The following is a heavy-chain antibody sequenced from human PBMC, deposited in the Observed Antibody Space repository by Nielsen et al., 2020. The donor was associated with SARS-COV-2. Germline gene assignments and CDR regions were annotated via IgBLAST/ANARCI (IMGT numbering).Heavy chain of an antibody. CDR1: GFTFSDYY. Sequence: GGSLRLSCAASGFTFSDYYMSWIRQAPGKGLEWVSYISSSSSYTTYADSVKGRFTISRDNAKNSLYLQMNSLRAEDTAVYYCARDKFGGRGVIKTWGQGTLVTVSS. CDR2: ISSSSSYT. J-gene: IGHJ5*02. D-gene: IGHD3-10*01. V-gene: IGHV3-11*05. CDR3: ARDKFGGRGVIKT.